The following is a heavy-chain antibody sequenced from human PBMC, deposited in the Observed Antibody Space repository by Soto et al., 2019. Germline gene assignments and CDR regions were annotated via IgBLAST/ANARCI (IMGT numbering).Heavy chain of an antibody. CDR1: GGSFSGYY. D-gene: IGHD2-8*02. V-gene: IGHV4-34*01. CDR3: ARDKITGLFDY. Sequence: QVRLQQWGAGLLKPSETLSLTCAVYGGSFSGYYWTWIRQPPGTGLEWIGEINHSGSTNDKPTLKSKVTISVDTSKNQFSLKLTSVTAADTAVYYCARDKITGLFDYWGQGTLVPVSS. CDR2: INHSGST. J-gene: IGHJ4*02.